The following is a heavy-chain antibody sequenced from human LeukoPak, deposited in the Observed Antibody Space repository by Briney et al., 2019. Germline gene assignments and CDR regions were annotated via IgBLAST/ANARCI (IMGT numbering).Heavy chain of an antibody. D-gene: IGHD4-17*01. CDR2: IYSSGTT. CDR3: ARDYGGKFDY. Sequence: SETLSLTCTVSGGSISGYYWSWIRQPPGKGLEWIGYIYSSGTTNYNPSLKSRVTVSVDTSKNQFSLKLSSVTAADAAVYYCARDYGGKFDYWGQGTLVTVSS. V-gene: IGHV4-59*01. CDR1: GGSISGYY. J-gene: IGHJ4*02.